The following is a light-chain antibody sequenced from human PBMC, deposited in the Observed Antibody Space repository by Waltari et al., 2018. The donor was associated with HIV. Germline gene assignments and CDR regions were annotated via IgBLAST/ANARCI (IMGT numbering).Light chain of an antibody. CDR1: QSLLYGSNNKDY. V-gene: IGKV4-1*01. CDR3: QEGYLVPYT. J-gene: IGKJ2*01. Sequence: DVVMTQSPDSLAVSVGERATLNCKSSQSLLYGSNNKDYLAWYQQKPGQRPKLLIYAAATRQSGVPDRFSGSGSGTDFTLTISSLQAEDAAVYYCQEGYLVPYTFGQGTKLESK. CDR2: AAA.